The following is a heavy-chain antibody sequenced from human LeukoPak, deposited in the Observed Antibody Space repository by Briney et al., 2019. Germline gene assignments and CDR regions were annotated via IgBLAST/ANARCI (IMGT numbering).Heavy chain of an antibody. CDR2: IYSGGST. V-gene: IGHV3-66*01. CDR3: ARDGYSSGWAFDY. D-gene: IGHD6-19*01. J-gene: IGHJ4*02. Sequence: GGSLRLSCAASEFSVGSNYMTWVRQAPGKGLEWVSLIYSGGSTYYADSVKGRFTISRGNSKNTLYLQMNSLRAEDTAVYYCARDGYSSGWAFDYWGQGTLVTVSS. CDR1: EFSVGSNY.